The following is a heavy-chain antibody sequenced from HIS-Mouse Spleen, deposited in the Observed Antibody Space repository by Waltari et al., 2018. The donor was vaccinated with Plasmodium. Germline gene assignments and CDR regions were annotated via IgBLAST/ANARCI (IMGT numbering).Heavy chain of an antibody. CDR3: ARESSSSWYFDY. CDR2: ISSSSSYI. Sequence: EVQLVESGGGLVKPGGSLGLSCAASGFTFRSYSMNWVRQAPGKGLEWVSSISSSSSYIYYADSVKGRFTISRDNAKNSLYLQMNSLRAEDTAVYYCARESSSSWYFDYWGQGTLVTVSS. CDR1: GFTFRSYS. D-gene: IGHD6-13*01. J-gene: IGHJ4*02. V-gene: IGHV3-21*01.